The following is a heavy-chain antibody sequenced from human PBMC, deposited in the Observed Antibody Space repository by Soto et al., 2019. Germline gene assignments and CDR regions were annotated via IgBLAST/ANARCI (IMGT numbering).Heavy chain of an antibody. Sequence: ASVKVSCKASGYTFTSYGISWVRQAPGQGLEWMGWISAYNGNTNYAQKLQGRVTMTTDTSTSTAYMELRGLRSDDTAVYYCARGYYDSSGYYYYYYYGMDVWGQGTTVTVSS. CDR3: ARGYYDSSGYYYYYYYGMDV. CDR2: ISAYNGNT. CDR1: GYTFTSYG. J-gene: IGHJ6*02. D-gene: IGHD3-22*01. V-gene: IGHV1-18*01.